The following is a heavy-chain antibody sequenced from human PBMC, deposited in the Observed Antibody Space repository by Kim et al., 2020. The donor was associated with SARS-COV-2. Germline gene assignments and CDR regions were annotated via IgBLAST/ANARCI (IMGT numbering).Heavy chain of an antibody. D-gene: IGHD2-2*01. CDR1: GFTFSNAW. J-gene: IGHJ3*02. CDR2: IKSKTDGGTT. CDR3: TTEWYQLQIDAFDI. V-gene: IGHV3-15*01. Sequence: GGSLRLPCAASGFTFSNAWMSWVRQAPGKGLEWVGRIKSKTDGGTTDYAAPVKGRFTISRDDSKNTLYLQMNSLKTEDTAVYYCTTEWYQLQIDAFDIWGQGTMVTVSS.